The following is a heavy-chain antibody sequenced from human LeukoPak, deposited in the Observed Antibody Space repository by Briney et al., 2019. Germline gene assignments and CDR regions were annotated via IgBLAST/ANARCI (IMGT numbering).Heavy chain of an antibody. CDR2: INWKSDKI. J-gene: IGHJ4*02. Sequence: GGSLRLSCAGSGYSFDEYAMHWVRQAPGKGLEWVSGINWKSDKIGYADSVKGRFTISRDNSKNSLYLQMNRLRVEDTALYYCAKDRYCTSSSCPIDHWGQGTMVTVSS. CDR1: GYSFDEYA. D-gene: IGHD2-2*01. V-gene: IGHV3-9*01. CDR3: AKDRYCTSSSCPIDH.